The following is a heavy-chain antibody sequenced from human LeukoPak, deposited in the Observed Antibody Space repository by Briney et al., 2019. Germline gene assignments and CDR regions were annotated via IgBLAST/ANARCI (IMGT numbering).Heavy chain of an antibody. D-gene: IGHD6-13*01. CDR3: ARVRYSSSWYSFDY. J-gene: IGHJ4*02. CDR1: GYTFTEYY. CDR2: INSHSGGT. Sequence: ASVKVSCKASGYTFTEYYIHWVRQAPGQGLEWIGWINSHSGGTNYAQRFQGRVNMTRDTSISTAYMELSRLSSDDSAVYYCARVRYSSSWYSFDYWGQGTLVTVSS. V-gene: IGHV1-2*02.